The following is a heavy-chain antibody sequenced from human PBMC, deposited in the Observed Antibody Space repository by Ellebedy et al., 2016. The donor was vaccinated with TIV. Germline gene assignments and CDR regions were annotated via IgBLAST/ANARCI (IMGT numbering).Heavy chain of an antibody. CDR3: ARPPMGKTAPLEY. V-gene: IGHV4-4*09. D-gene: IGHD3-10*01. CDR2: TGN. CDR1: GGSISGYY. Sequence: SETLSLTXTVSGGSISGYYWTWIRQSPGKGLECFGHTGNNNNPSLRSRLTISTDTSKKQFSLKLNSVTPADTAVYYCARPPMGKTAPLEYWGLGTLVTVSS. J-gene: IGHJ4*02.